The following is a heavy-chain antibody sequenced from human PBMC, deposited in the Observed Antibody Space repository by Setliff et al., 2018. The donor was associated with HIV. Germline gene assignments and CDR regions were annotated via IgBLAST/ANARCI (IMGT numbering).Heavy chain of an antibody. CDR3: ASGRGAKGGYDYFGS. Sequence: NPSETLSLTCTVSGDSISSGGYYWSWIRQLPGKGLEWIGYIYYSGATYYNPSLKNRVTISLDTSKSQFSLKLTSVTAADTALYYCASGRGAKGGYDYFGSWGQGTLVTV. CDR1: GDSISSGGYY. J-gene: IGHJ4*02. CDR2: IYYSGAT. D-gene: IGHD5-12*01. V-gene: IGHV4-31*03.